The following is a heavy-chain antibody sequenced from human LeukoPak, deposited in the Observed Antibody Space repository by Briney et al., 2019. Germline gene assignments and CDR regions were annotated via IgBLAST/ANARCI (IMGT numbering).Heavy chain of an antibody. Sequence: GGSLRLSCAASGFTFSSYWMSWVRQAPGEGLEWVSRIKGDGISTNYADSVKGRFTISRDIAKNTLYLQMNSLRAEDTGVYYCAKDHYWSIDYWGRGTLVTVSS. CDR3: AKDHYWSIDY. CDR1: GFTFSSYW. D-gene: IGHD3-3*01. J-gene: IGHJ4*02. CDR2: IKGDGIST. V-gene: IGHV3-74*01.